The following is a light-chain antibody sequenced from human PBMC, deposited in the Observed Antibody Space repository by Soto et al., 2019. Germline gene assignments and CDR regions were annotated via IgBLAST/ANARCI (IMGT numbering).Light chain of an antibody. CDR1: QSINSD. Sequence: EIMMSQSPATLSVSQGETTRLSCRASQSINSDVAWYQQKVGQTPRLLIHGASTRATGIAARFSGSGSGTEFTLTISGLQSEDFAVYYCQVRTNWSIAFGRGTRLEIK. J-gene: IGKJ5*01. CDR2: GAS. V-gene: IGKV3D-15*01. CDR3: QVRTNWSIA.